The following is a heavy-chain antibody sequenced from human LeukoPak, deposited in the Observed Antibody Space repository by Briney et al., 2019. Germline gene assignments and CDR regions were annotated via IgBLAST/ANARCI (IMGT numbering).Heavy chain of an antibody. CDR2: ISSSGSTI. V-gene: IGHV3-11*01. J-gene: IGHJ6*03. CDR1: GGSFSGYY. Sequence: KPSKTLSLTCAVYGGSFSGYYMSWIRQAPGKGLEWVSYISSSGSTIYYADSVKGRFTISRVNAKNSLYLQMNSLRAEDTAVYYCARSYYMDVWGKGTTVTISS. CDR3: ARSYYMDV.